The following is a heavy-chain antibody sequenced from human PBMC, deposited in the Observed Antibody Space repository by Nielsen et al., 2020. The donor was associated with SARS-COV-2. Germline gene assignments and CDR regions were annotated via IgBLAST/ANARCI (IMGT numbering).Heavy chain of an antibody. CDR1: GYTFTSYG. V-gene: IGHV1-18*04. CDR2: ISAYNGNT. Sequence: ASVKVSCKASGYTFTSYGISWVRQAPGQGLEWMGWISAYNGNTNYAQKLQGRVTMTTDTSTSTVYMELSSLRPEDTAVYYCARDGRGGTILGVVKGRPDPTEYYMDVWGKGTTVTVSS. CDR3: ARDGRGGTILGVVKGRPDPTEYYMDV. J-gene: IGHJ6*04. D-gene: IGHD3-3*01.